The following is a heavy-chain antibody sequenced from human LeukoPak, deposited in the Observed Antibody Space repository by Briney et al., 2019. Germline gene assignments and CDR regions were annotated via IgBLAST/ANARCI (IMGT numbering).Heavy chain of an antibody. D-gene: IGHD6-19*01. CDR2: ICYSGST. CDR3: ARHSPANKWLVQNYYYMDV. V-gene: IGHV4-39*01. CDR1: GGSMRTVSYY. J-gene: IGHJ6*03. Sequence: SETLSLTCTVSGGSMRTVSYYWGWIRQPPGKGLEWIGSICYSGSTYYNPSLKSRVTISVDASKNQFSLKLSSVTAADTAVYYCARHSPANKWLVQNYYYMDVWGKGTTVTVSS.